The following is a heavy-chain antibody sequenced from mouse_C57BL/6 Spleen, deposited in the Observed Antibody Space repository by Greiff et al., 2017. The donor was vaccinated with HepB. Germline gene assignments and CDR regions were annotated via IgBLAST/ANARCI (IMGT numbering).Heavy chain of an antibody. D-gene: IGHD3-2*02. Sequence: QVQLQQSGAELVRPGTSVKVSCKASGYAFTNYLIEWVKQRPGQGLEWIGVINPGSGGTNYNEKFKGKATLTADKSSSTAYMKLSSLTSEDSAVYFCARWYTAQAFDYWGQGTTLTVSS. V-gene: IGHV1-54*01. CDR1: GYAFTNYL. CDR2: INPGSGGT. J-gene: IGHJ2*01. CDR3: ARWYTAQAFDY.